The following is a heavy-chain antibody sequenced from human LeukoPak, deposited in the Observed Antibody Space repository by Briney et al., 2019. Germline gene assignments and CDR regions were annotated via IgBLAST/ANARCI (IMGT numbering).Heavy chain of an antibody. Sequence: GGSLRLSCTASGFTFGDYAMSWVRQAPGKGLEWVANIKQDGSEKYYVDSVKGRFTISRDNAKNSLYLQMNSLRAEDTAVYYCATPSGGYWGQGTLVTVSS. CDR1: GFTFGDYA. J-gene: IGHJ4*02. CDR3: ATPSGGY. D-gene: IGHD6-25*01. CDR2: IKQDGSEK. V-gene: IGHV3-7*01.